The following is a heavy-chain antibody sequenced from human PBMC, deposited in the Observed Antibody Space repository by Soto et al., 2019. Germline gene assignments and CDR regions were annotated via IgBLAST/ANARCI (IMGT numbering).Heavy chain of an antibody. CDR1: GFTFGDYG. J-gene: IGHJ4*02. CDR2: INWNGDTI. V-gene: IGHV3-20*04. Sequence: EVQLVESGGGVVRPGGSLRLSCAASGFTFGDYGMNWVRQVPGKGLEWFSGINWNGDTIADAESVKGRFTISRDTAENSQYLQMSSLRVEHTALYYCARDHYYDGGYYIDYWGQGTLVTVSS. CDR3: ARDHYYDGGYYIDY. D-gene: IGHD3-10*02.